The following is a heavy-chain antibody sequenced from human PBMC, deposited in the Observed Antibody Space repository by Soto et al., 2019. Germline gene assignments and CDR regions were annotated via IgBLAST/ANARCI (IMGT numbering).Heavy chain of an antibody. J-gene: IGHJ6*02. CDR2: IIPFFGTT. CDR1: GGTFVNYA. D-gene: IGHD6-13*01. CDR3: AAGNDAAGYYYYGMDV. Sequence: ASVKVSCKASGGTFVNYAISWVRQAPGQGLEWMGGIIPFFGTTNYAQRFQGRVTFTADGSTSTAYMELSSLRSEDTAVYYCAAGNDAAGYYYYGMDVWGQGTTVTVS. V-gene: IGHV1-69*13.